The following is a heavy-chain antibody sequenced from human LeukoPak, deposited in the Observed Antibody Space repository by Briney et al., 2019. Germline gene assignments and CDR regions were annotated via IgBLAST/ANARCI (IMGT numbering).Heavy chain of an antibody. Sequence: SQTVSLPCAICVDSVSSNSAPWNWIRQSPSRGLEWLGRTYCRSKWYNDSAVSVKGRITINPNTSKNQFSLQLDSVTPEDTAVYYCARERTGFDTWGQGTLVTVSS. CDR1: VDSVSSNSAP. J-gene: IGHJ5*02. CDR2: TYCRSKWYN. CDR3: ARERTGFDT. D-gene: IGHD1-1*01. V-gene: IGHV6-1*01.